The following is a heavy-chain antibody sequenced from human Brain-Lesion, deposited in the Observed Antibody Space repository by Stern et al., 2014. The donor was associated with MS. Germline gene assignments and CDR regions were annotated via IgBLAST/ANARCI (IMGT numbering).Heavy chain of an antibody. J-gene: IGHJ1*01. Sequence: EVQLVESGGGLVQPGGSLRLSCAASGFSFSTYAMSWVRQTPGKGLQWVSVISGRVGPTYYADSVKGRFTISRDNSKNTLYLQMDSLRADDTAVYYCAKWPHHIAVAGTRYFQHWGQGTLVTVSS. D-gene: IGHD6-19*01. V-gene: IGHV3-23*04. CDR2: ISGRVGPT. CDR1: GFSFSTYA. CDR3: AKWPHHIAVAGTRYFQH.